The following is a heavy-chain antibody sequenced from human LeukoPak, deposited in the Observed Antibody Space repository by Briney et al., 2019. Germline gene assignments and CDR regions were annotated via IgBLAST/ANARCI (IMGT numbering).Heavy chain of an antibody. CDR3: ARVSEETGSDY. J-gene: IGHJ4*02. V-gene: IGHV1-46*01. CDR2: ISPSGGSS. D-gene: IGHD3-10*01. CDR1: GYTFTDYY. Sequence: GASVKVSCKASGYTFTDYYIHWVRQASGQGLEWMGIISPSGGSSSYAQKFQGRVTMTRDKSTSTVYMELSRLRSEDTAVYYCARVSEETGSDYWGQGTLVTVSS.